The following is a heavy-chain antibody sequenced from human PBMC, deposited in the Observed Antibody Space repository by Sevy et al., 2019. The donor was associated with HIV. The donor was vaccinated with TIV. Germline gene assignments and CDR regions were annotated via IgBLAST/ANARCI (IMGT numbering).Heavy chain of an antibody. J-gene: IGHJ4*02. V-gene: IGHV4-59*01. D-gene: IGHD6-19*01. CDR2: LYCSGIT. Sequence: SETLSLTCTVSGDSISSYYWSWIQQPPGKGLEWIGYLYCSGITNYNPSLKSRVTISGDTSKNQFSLKLSSVTAADTAVYYCARGLAYYFDYWGQGTLVTVSS. CDR3: ARGLAYYFDY. CDR1: GDSISSYY.